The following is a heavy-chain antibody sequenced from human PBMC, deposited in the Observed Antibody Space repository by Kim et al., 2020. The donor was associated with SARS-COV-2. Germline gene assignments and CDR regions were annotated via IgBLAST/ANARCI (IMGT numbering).Heavy chain of an antibody. Sequence: RTIYYADSVKGRFTIPRDNAKNSLYLQMNSLRDEDTAVYYCARVRGGANDYWGQGTLVTVSS. J-gene: IGHJ4*02. CDR2: RTI. V-gene: IGHV3-48*02. CDR3: ARVRGGANDY. D-gene: IGHD3-16*01.